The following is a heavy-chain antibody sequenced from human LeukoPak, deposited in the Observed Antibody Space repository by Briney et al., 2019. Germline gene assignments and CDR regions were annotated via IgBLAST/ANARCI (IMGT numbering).Heavy chain of an antibody. CDR2: IKQDGSEK. Sequence: GGSLRLSCAASGFTFSNYLMAWVRQLPGKGLEWVASIKQDGSEKYYVDSVKGRFTISRDDAENSLYLQMNSLRAEDTAIYYCASAGPWGSYRYTFDSWGQGTLLTVSS. D-gene: IGHD3-16*02. CDR3: ASAGPWGSYRYTFDS. CDR1: GFTFSNYL. J-gene: IGHJ4*02. V-gene: IGHV3-7*01.